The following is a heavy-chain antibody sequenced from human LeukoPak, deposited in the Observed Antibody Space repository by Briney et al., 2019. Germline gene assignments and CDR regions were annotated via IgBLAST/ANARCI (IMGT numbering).Heavy chain of an antibody. CDR2: IYYIGST. CDR1: GGSISSYY. Sequence: KPSETLSLTCTVSGGSISSYYRSWIRQPPGKGLEWIGYIYYIGSTNYNPSLKSRVTISVDTSKNQFSLKLSSVTAADTAVYYCARELAAAGTGWFDPWGQGTLVTVSS. D-gene: IGHD6-13*01. J-gene: IGHJ5*02. V-gene: IGHV4-59*01. CDR3: ARELAAAGTGWFDP.